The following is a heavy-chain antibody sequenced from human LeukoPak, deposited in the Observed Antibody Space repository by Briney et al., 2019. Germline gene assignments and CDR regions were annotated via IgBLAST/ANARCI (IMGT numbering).Heavy chain of an antibody. J-gene: IGHJ3*02. V-gene: IGHV1-69*06. D-gene: IGHD2-21*02. CDR3: ARDRYCGGDCYTNDAFDI. CDR1: GGTFSSYA. CDR2: IIPIFGTA. Sequence: ASVKVSCKASGGTFSSYAISWVRQAPGQGLEWMGGIIPIFGTANYAQKFQGRVTITADKSTSTAYMELSSLRSEDTAVYYCARDRYCGGDCYTNDAFDIWGQGTMVTVSS.